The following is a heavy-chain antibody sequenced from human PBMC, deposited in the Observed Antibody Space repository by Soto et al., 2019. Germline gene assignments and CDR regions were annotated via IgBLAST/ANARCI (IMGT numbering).Heavy chain of an antibody. CDR1: GYTFTSYG. Sequence: ASVKVSCKASGYTFTSYGISWVRQAPGQGLEWMGWISAYNGNTNYAQKLQGRVTMTTDTSTSTAYMELRSLRSDDTAVYYCASHGEKYYDFWSGLKSDAFDIWGQGTMVTVSS. J-gene: IGHJ3*02. CDR3: ASHGEKYYDFWSGLKSDAFDI. CDR2: ISAYNGNT. V-gene: IGHV1-18*01. D-gene: IGHD3-3*01.